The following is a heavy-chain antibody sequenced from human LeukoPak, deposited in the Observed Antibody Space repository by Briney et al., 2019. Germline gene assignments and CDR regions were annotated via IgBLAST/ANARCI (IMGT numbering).Heavy chain of an antibody. CDR3: ARVVVATIPYYYYGMDV. J-gene: IGHJ6*02. CDR2: IYYSGST. V-gene: IGHV4-59*01. CDR1: GGSISSYY. D-gene: IGHD5-12*01. Sequence: SETLSLTCTVSGGSISSYYWSWIWQPPGKGLEWIGYIYYSGSTNYNPSLKSRVTISVDTSKNQFSLKLSSVTAADTAVYYCARVVVATIPYYYYGMDVWGQGTTVTVSS.